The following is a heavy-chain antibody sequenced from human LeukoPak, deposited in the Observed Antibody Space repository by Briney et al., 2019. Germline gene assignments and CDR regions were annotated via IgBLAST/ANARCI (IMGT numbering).Heavy chain of an antibody. V-gene: IGHV3-7*01. CDR2: IKQDGSEK. CDR3: VANNDYGDYA. J-gene: IGHJ5*02. CDR1: GFTFSSHW. Sequence: GGSLRLSCAASGFTFSSHWMSWVRQAPGKGLEWVANIKQDGSEKYYVDSVKGRFTISRDNAKSSLYLQMNSLRAEDTAVYYCVANNDYGDYAWGQGTLVTVSS. D-gene: IGHD4-17*01.